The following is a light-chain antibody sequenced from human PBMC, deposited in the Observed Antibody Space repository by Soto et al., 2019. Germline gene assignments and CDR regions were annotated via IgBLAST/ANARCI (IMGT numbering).Light chain of an antibody. V-gene: IGLV2-18*02. Sequence: QSALTQPPSVSGSPGQSVTISCTGTSSDVGSYNRVSWYQQPPGTAPKLLIYEVSNRPPGVPDRFSGSKSANTASLTISGLQAEDEADYFCSSYAASSTWVFGGGTKVTVL. J-gene: IGLJ3*02. CDR3: SSYAASSTWV. CDR1: SSDVGSYNR. CDR2: EVS.